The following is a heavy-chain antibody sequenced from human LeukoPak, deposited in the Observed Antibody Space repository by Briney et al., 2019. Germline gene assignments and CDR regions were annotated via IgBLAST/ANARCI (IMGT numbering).Heavy chain of an antibody. CDR1: GYSVTSYW. J-gene: IGHJ6*03. CDR2: IYPGDSDT. V-gene: IGHV5-51*01. CDR3: ARQLYSSLRDHYYYYMDV. Sequence: GESLKISCKGSGYSVTSYWIGWVRQMPGKRLEWMGTIYPGDSDTRYSPSFQGQVTISAAKSISTAYLQWSSLKASDTAMYYSARQLYSSLRDHYYYYMDVWGKGTTVTVSS. D-gene: IGHD6-13*01.